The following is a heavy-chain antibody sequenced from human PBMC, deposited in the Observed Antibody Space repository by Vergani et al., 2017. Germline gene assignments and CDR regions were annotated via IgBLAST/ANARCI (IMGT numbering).Heavy chain of an antibody. V-gene: IGHV3-7*01. CDR1: GFKLDEYW. D-gene: IGHD3-22*01. Sequence: EVHLVESGGGLVQPGGSLRLSCVGSGFKLDEYWMSWVRQAPGKGLEWVADIKQDGSEKYYVDSVKGRFTISRDNAKNSLYLQMNSLRAEDTAVYYCARGRLYYYDSSGYFDYWGQGTLVTVSS. CDR3: ARGRLYYYDSSGYFDY. CDR2: IKQDGSEK. J-gene: IGHJ4*02.